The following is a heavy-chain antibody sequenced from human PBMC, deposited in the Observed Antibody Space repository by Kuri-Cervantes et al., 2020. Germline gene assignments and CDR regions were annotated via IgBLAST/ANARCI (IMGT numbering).Heavy chain of an antibody. D-gene: IGHD3-3*01. CDR2: IIPIFGTA. J-gene: IGHJ6*02. CDR3: ASVLRFLEWLGGGMDV. V-gene: IGHV1-69*13. Sequence: SVKVSCKVSGYTLTELSMHWVRQAPGKGLEWMGGIIPIFGTANYAQKFQGRVTITADESTSTAYMELSSLRSEDTAVYYCASVLRFLEWLGGGMDVWGQGTTVTVSS. CDR1: GYTLTELS.